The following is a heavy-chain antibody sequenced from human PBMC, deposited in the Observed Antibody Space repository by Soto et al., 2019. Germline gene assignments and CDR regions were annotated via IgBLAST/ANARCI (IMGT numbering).Heavy chain of an antibody. CDR2: LNGGTGQT. Sequence: ASVKVSCKASGYTFSTYAIHWVRQAPGQSLEWMGWLNGGTGQTRYSQRFQDRVTISRDNSKNTLYLQMNSLRGEDTAVYHCATEAQNYGYCYGMDVWGQGTTVTVSS. CDR1: GYTFSTYA. D-gene: IGHD1-7*01. J-gene: IGHJ6*02. CDR3: ATEAQNYGYCYGMDV. V-gene: IGHV1-3*01.